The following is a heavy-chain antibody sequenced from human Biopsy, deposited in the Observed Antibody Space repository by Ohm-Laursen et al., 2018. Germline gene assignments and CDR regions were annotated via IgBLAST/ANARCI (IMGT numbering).Heavy chain of an antibody. CDR3: ASVVLGPTNDAFDL. CDR1: GGSVSSGDYY. CDR2: IYYSGST. D-gene: IGHD3-22*01. Sequence: SETLSLTCTVSGGSVSSGDYYWTWIRQPPGKGLEWIGYIYYSGSTNYSPSLKSRVTISVDTSKNQFSLKLSSVTAADTAMYYCASVVLGPTNDAFDLWGQGTMVVVSS. V-gene: IGHV4-61*08. J-gene: IGHJ3*01.